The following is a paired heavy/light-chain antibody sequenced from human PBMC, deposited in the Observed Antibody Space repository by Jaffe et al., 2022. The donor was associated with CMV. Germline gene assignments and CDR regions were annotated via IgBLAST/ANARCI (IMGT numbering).Light chain of an antibody. CDR2: EVT. J-gene: IGLJ2*01. CDR3: CSYAGSSRVV. V-gene: IGLV2-23*02. Sequence: QSALTQPASVSGSPGQSITISCTGTSSDIGSYNLVSWYQQYPGKAPKLIIYEVTKRPSGYSIRFSGSKSGNTASLTISGLQAVDEADYHCCSYAGSSRVVFGGGTKLTVL. CDR1: SSDIGSYNL.
Heavy chain of an antibody. Sequence: QVQLVESGGGVVQPGRSLRLSCVASGFSFSSYGMHWVRQAPGKGLEWVAVIWNDGSNEEYADSVKGRFTISRDNSRNTLYLQMSSLTAEDTAVYYCARDLYDYIWEPSGVDQWGQGTLVTVSS. CDR1: GFSFSSYG. D-gene: IGHD3-16*01. CDR2: IWNDGSNE. V-gene: IGHV3-33*08. J-gene: IGHJ1*01. CDR3: ARDLYDYIWEPSGVDQ.